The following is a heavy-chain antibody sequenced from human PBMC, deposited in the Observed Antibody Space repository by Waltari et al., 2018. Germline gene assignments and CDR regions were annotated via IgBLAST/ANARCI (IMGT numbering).Heavy chain of an antibody. CDR2: IWYDGSNK. D-gene: IGHD4-17*01. V-gene: IGHV3-33*01. Sequence: QVQLVESGGGVVQPGRSLKLSCAASGFPFSSYSMHWGRQAPGKGLEWVAVIWYDGSNKYYADAVKGRFTISRDNSKNTLYLQMNSLRAEDTAVYYCAGDRTTVLDYWGQGTLVTVSS. CDR3: AGDRTTVLDY. CDR1: GFPFSSYS. J-gene: IGHJ4*02.